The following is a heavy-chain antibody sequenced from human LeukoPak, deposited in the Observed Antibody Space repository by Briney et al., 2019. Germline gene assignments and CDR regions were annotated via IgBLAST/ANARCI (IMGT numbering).Heavy chain of an antibody. V-gene: IGHV4-59*01. CDR2: IYYSGST. J-gene: IGHJ4*02. Sequence: SEPLSLTCTVSGGSISSYYWSWLRQSPGKGLEWIGYIYYSGSTDYNPSLKSRVTISVDTSKNQFSLKLSSVTAADTAVYYCARVRVSSGHHPWYFDYWGQGTLVTVTS. CDR1: GGSISSYY. CDR3: ARVRVSSGHHPWYFDY. D-gene: IGHD3-22*01.